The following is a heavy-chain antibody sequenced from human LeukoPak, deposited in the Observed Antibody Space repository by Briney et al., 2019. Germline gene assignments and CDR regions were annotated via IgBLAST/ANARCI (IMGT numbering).Heavy chain of an antibody. V-gene: IGHV1-69*05. D-gene: IGHD2-15*01. CDR2: IIPTFGTA. Sequence: ASVKVSCKASGGTFSSYAISWVRQAPGQGLEWMGGIIPTFGTANYAQKFQGRVTITTDESTSTAYMELSSLRSEDTAVYYCARTGYCSGGSCLRFDPWGQGTLVTVSS. CDR1: GGTFSSYA. J-gene: IGHJ5*02. CDR3: ARTGYCSGGSCLRFDP.